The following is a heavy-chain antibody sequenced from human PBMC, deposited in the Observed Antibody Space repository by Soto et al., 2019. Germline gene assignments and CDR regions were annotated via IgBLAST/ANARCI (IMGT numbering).Heavy chain of an antibody. D-gene: IGHD1-26*01. Sequence: GGSLRLSCAASGFTFSSYAMSWVRQAPGKGLEWVSAISGSGGSTYYADSVKGRFTISRDNSENTLYLQMNSLRAEDTAVYYCAKDMGDRGATFDYWGQGTLVTVSS. V-gene: IGHV3-23*01. CDR1: GFTFSSYA. J-gene: IGHJ4*02. CDR3: AKDMGDRGATFDY. CDR2: ISGSGGST.